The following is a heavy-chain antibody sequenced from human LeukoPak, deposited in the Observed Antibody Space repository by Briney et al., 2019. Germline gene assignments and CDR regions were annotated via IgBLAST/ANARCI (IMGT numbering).Heavy chain of an antibody. CDR2: ISSDGSHK. Sequence: PGGSLRLSCAASGFTFSSYGFHWVRRAPGKGLEWVAVISSDGSHKFYADSVKGRFTISRDNSKNTLYLQMNSLRAEDTAVYFCAKVSVALALDYWGQGTPVTVSS. CDR3: AKVSVALALDY. V-gene: IGHV3-30*18. CDR1: GFTFSSYG. D-gene: IGHD6-19*01. J-gene: IGHJ4*02.